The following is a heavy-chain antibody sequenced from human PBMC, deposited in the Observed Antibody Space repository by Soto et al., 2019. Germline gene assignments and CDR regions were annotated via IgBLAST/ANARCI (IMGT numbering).Heavy chain of an antibody. D-gene: IGHD3-9*01. Sequence: SLRLSCTASGFTFGDYAMSWVRQAPGKGLEWVGFIRSKAYGGTTEYAASVKGRFTISRDDSKSIAYLQMNSLKTEDTAVYYCTRDSFVRYFDWLPNYYYGMDVWGQGTTVTVSS. J-gene: IGHJ6*02. V-gene: IGHV3-49*04. CDR3: TRDSFVRYFDWLPNYYYGMDV. CDR2: IRSKAYGGTT. CDR1: GFTFGDYA.